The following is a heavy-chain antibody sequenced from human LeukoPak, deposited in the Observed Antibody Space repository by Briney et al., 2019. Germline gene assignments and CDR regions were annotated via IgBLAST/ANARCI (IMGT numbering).Heavy chain of an antibody. CDR2: ISAGGGST. V-gene: IGHV3-23*01. D-gene: IGHD3-10*01. CDR1: GFTFSSYA. J-gene: IGHJ4*02. Sequence: TGGSLRLSCAASGFTFSSYAMSWVRQAPGKGLEWVSVISAGGGSTYYADSVKGRFTISRDNSKNTLYLQMNSLRAEDTAVYYCAKSATTTNGDTDYWGQGTLVTVSS. CDR3: AKSATTTNGDTDY.